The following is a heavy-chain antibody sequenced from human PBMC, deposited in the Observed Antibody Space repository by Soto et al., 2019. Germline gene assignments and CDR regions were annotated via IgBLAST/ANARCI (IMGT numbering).Heavy chain of an antibody. CDR1: GFSLSTSGMC. D-gene: IGHD1-26*01. V-gene: IGHV2-70*01. CDR3: ARTPDTYSGSYWGGAFDI. CDR2: IDWDDDK. Sequence: SGPTLVNPTQTLTLTCAFSGFSLSTSGMCVSWIRQPPGKALEWLALIDWDDDKYYSTSLKTRLTISKDTSKNQVVLTMTNMDPVDTATYYCARTPDTYSGSYWGGAFDIWGQGTMVTVSS. J-gene: IGHJ3*02.